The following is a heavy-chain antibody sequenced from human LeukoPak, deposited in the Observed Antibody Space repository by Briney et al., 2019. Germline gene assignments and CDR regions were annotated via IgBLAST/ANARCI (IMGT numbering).Heavy chain of an antibody. J-gene: IGHJ4*02. V-gene: IGHV3-48*02. CDR1: GFIFSSYH. CDR3: ADLEGWRGY. Sequence: GGSLRLSCAASGFIFSSYHMNWVREAPGKGLEWVSYISSSSSTIHYADSVKGRFTISRDNAKNSLYLQMNSLRDEDTAVYYCADLEGWRGYWGQGTLVTVSS. D-gene: IGHD3-3*01. CDR2: ISSSSSTI.